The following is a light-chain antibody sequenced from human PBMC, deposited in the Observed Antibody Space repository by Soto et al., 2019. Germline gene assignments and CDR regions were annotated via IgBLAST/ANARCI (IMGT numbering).Light chain of an antibody. Sequence: QSALTQPASVSGSPGQSITISCTGTSSDVGSHNLVSWYQQHPGQALKLMIYEVSKRPLGVSTRFSASKSGNTASLTISGLQAEDEADYYSCSYGGSRAVFGGGTQLTVL. CDR2: EVS. J-gene: IGLJ7*01. CDR3: CSYGGSRAV. V-gene: IGLV2-23*02. CDR1: SSDVGSHNL.